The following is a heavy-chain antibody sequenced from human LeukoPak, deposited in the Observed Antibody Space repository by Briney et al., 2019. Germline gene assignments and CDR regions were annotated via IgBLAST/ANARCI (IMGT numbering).Heavy chain of an antibody. Sequence: PSETLSLTCTVSGGSISSYYWSWIRQPPGKGLEWIGHIYYSGSTNYNPSLKSRVTISEDTSKNQFSLKLSSVTAADTAVYYCARETKFPPLYWYFDLWGRGTLVTVSS. J-gene: IGHJ2*01. CDR3: ARETKFPPLYWYFDL. CDR1: GGSISSYY. V-gene: IGHV4-59*01. CDR2: IYYSGST.